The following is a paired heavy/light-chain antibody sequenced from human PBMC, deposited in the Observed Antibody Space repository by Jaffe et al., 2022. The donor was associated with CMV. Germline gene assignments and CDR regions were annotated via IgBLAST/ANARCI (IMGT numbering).Light chain of an antibody. Sequence: EIVLTQSPGTLSLSPGERVTLSCRASQSVSRNYLAWYQQKPGQAPRLLISGTSSRATGIPDRFSGSGSGTDFTLTISRLEPEDFVVYYCQQYGRLPYTFGQGTKLEIK. CDR1: QSVSRNY. J-gene: IGKJ2*01. CDR3: QQYGRLPYT. CDR2: GTS. V-gene: IGKV3-20*01.
Heavy chain of an antibody. V-gene: IGHV4-59*08. Sequence: QVQLQESGPGLVKPSETLSLTCTVSGGSISSNYWSWIRQPPGKGLEWIGYIYYSGNTNYNPSLKSRVTISLDTSKNQFSLKLSSVTAADTAVYYCARLPLFSTFDSWGQGTLVTVSS. J-gene: IGHJ5*01. CDR2: IYYSGNT. CDR1: GGSISSNY. D-gene: IGHD3-3*02. CDR3: ARLPLFSTFDS.